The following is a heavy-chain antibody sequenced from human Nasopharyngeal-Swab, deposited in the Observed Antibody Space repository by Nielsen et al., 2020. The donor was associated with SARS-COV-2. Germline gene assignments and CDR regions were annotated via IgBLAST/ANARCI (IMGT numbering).Heavy chain of an antibody. CDR1: GASISNYY. J-gene: IGHJ4*02. CDR3: VASQHLADMEVAGYFDY. CDR2: SYHIWDT. Sequence: GSLRLSCTVSGASISNYYWTWIRQTPGKGLAWIAFSYHIWDTTSNPSLKSRVPMPVDTSKSQVSLNLASVTAADTAVYYCVASQHLADMEVAGYFDYWGQGTLVTVSS. D-gene: IGHD6-19*01. V-gene: IGHV4-59*03.